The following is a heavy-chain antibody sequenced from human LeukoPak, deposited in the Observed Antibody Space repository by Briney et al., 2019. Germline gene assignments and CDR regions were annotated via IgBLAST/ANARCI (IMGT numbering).Heavy chain of an antibody. CDR1: GFTFSSYA. CDR2: ISYDENDK. V-gene: IGHV3-30*04. D-gene: IGHD4-17*01. Sequence: GGSLRLSCAASGFTFSSYAMHWVRQAPGKGLEWVAVISYDENDKYYADSVKGRFTISRDNSKNSLYLQMNSLRAEDTAVYYCASTPSPHYDYGDYGWGQGSLVTVSS. CDR3: ASTPSPHYDYGDYG. J-gene: IGHJ4*02.